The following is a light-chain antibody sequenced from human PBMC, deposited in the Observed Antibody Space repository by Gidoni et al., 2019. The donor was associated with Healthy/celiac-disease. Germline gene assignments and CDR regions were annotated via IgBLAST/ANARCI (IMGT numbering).Light chain of an antibody. CDR1: QSVSSSY. J-gene: IGKJ1*01. V-gene: IGKV3-20*01. CDR2: GAS. Sequence: ESVLTQSPGTLSLYPGERATLSCRASQSVSSSYVAWYQQKPGQAPRLLIYGASSRATGIPYRFSGSGSGTDFTLTISRLEPEDFAVYYCQQYGSSPRTFGQXTKVEIK. CDR3: QQYGSSPRT.